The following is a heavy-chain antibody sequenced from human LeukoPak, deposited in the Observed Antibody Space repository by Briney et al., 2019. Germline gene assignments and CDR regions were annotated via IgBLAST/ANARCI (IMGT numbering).Heavy chain of an antibody. CDR3: AGTKHYDIFPDC. CDR1: SFTFSNYE. CDR2: INGSGETI. V-gene: IGHV3-48*03. J-gene: IGHJ4*02. D-gene: IGHD3-9*01. Sequence: GGSLRLSCAASSFTFSNYEMNWVRQAPGKGLEWVSYINGSGETIYYADSVKGRFTISRDNAKSSLYLQMNDLRVEDTALYYRAGTKHYDIFPDCWGQGTLVTVYS.